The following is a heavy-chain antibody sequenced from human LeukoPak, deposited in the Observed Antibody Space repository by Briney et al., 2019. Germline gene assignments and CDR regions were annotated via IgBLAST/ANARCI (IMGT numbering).Heavy chain of an antibody. CDR2: IFPADSDT. CDR3: ARLAGQQPPDY. Sequence: GESLKISCKGSGYKFTSYWIGWVRQMPGKGLEWMGIIFPADSDTRYSPSFQGQVTISADKSISTAYLQWTSLKASDTAMYYCARLAGQQPPDYWGQGTLVTVSS. J-gene: IGHJ4*02. CDR1: GYKFTSYW. V-gene: IGHV5-51*01. D-gene: IGHD3-10*01.